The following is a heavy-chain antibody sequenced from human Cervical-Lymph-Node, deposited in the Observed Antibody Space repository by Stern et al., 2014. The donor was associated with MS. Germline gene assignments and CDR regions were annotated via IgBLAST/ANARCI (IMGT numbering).Heavy chain of an antibody. CDR3: AKQFFGSGTSPFDH. CDR1: GFLFEDYA. D-gene: IGHD3-10*01. CDR2: ISWSSGTI. V-gene: IGHV3-9*01. J-gene: IGHJ4*02. Sequence: EVQLLESGGGLVQPGGSLRLSCAASGFLFEDYAMHWVRQAPGKGLEWVSGISWSSGTIDYADSVKGRFTISRDNAKNSLFLQMDSLRPDDTALYYCAKQFFGSGTSPFDHWGQGALVTVSS.